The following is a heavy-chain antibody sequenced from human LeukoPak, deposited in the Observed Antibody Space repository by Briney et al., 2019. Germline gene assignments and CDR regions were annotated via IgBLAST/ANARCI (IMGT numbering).Heavy chain of an antibody. Sequence: GGSLRLSCAASGFTFSSYSMNWVRQAPGKGLEWVSSISSSSSYIYYADSVKGRFTISRDNAKNSLYLQMNSLRAEDTAAYYCARDSVQGLAMDVWGQGTTVTVSS. V-gene: IGHV3-21*01. J-gene: IGHJ6*02. CDR1: GFTFSSYS. CDR2: ISSSSSYI. D-gene: IGHD3-10*01. CDR3: ARDSVQGLAMDV.